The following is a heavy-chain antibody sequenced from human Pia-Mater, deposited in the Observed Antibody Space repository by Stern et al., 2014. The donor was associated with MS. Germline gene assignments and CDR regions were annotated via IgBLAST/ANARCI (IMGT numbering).Heavy chain of an antibody. D-gene: IGHD1-26*01. CDR2: LIPFFGAT. CDR3: ALRRSYYVY. J-gene: IGHJ4*02. Sequence: QVQLGQSGAEVKKPGSSVKVSCKASGDTFSSYALSWVRQAPGKGLEWMGGLIPFFGATRYAQKFQGRVTITPEESTGTAFLELSSLTSEDTAVYYCALRRSYYVYWGQGTLVTVSS. CDR1: GDTFSSYA. V-gene: IGHV1-69*01.